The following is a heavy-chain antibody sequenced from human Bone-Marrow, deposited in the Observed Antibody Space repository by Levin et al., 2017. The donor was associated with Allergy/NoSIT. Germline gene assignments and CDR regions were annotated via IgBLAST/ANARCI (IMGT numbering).Heavy chain of an antibody. J-gene: IGHJ6*02. D-gene: IGHD6-13*01. CDR3: ARLAAAGPKHYYYGMDV. Sequence: GESLKISCAASGFTFSSYAMHWVRQAPGKGLEWVAVISYDGSNKYYADSVKGRFTISRDNSKNTLYLQMNSLRAEDTAVYYCARLAAAGPKHYYYGMDVWGQGTTVTVSS. CDR1: GFTFSSYA. V-gene: IGHV3-30-3*01. CDR2: ISYDGSNK.